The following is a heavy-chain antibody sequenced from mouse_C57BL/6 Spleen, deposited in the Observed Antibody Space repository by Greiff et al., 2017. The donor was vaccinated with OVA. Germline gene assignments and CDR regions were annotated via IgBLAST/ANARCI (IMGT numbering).Heavy chain of an antibody. V-gene: IGHV5-4*01. CDR1: GFTFNSYA. CDR2: ISDGGSYT. J-gene: IGHJ2*01. D-gene: IGHD1-1*01. Sequence: DVKLVESGGGLVKPGGSLKLSCAASGFTFNSYAMSWVRQTPEKRLEWVATISDGGSYTYYPDNVKGRFTISRDNAKNNLYLQMSHLKSEDTAMYYCARDDYYYGSSYDYWGQGTTLTVSS. CDR3: ARDDYYYGSSYDY.